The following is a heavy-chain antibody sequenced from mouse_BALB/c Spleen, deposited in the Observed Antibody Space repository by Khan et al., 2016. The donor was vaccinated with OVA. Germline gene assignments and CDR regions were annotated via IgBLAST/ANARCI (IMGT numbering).Heavy chain of an antibody. J-gene: IGHJ4*01. D-gene: IGHD1-2*01. CDR3: ASPVITTAKGAMDY. CDR2: ISRGSITI. V-gene: IGHV5-17*02. Sequence: EVELVESGGGLVQPGGSRKLSCAASGFTFSSFGMHCVRQAPEKGLEWVAYISRGSITIYYADSVKGRFTIPRDNPKNTLFLQMTSLRSEDTAMYYCASPVITTAKGAMDYWGQGTSVTVSS. CDR1: GFTFSSFG.